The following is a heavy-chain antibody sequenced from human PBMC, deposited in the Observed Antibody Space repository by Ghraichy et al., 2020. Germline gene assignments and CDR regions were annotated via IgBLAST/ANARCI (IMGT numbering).Heavy chain of an antibody. D-gene: IGHD2-21*01. V-gene: IGHV3-23*01. CDR2: ITDSGGST. CDR1: GFTFRNYA. CDR3: AKGSRAFRPYYFDW. J-gene: IGHJ4*02. Sequence: GGSLRLSCAASGFTFRNYAMSWVRQAPGKGLERVSAITDSGGSTYYADSVQGRFTISRDNSMNTLYLQMNSLRAEDTAIYYCAKGSRAFRPYYFDWWGQGTLVTVSS.